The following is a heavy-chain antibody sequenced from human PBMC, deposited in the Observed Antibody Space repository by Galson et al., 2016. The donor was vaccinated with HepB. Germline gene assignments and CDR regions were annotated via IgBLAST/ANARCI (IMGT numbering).Heavy chain of an antibody. D-gene: IGHD1-7*01. CDR2: ISYDGSTK. Sequence: SLRLSCAASRLSFSDYPMHWVRQAPGRGLEWVAFISYDGSTKYYSDSVKGRVTISRDNSNTTLYLQVNSLRAEDTAVYYCAREGWNYIIDYWGQGTPVIVSS. CDR3: AREGWNYIIDY. CDR1: RLSFSDYP. V-gene: IGHV3-30-3*01. J-gene: IGHJ4*02.